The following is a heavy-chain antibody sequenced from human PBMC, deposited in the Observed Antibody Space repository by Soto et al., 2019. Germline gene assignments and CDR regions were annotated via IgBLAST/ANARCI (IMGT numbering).Heavy chain of an antibody. CDR2: IYYTGIT. CDR1: GGSISRDGYY. CDR3: AGGTSSWFDY. V-gene: IGHV4-31*03. D-gene: IGHD6-13*01. J-gene: IGHJ4*02. Sequence: QVQLQESGPGLVKPSQTLSLTCTVSGGSISRDGYYWTWIRQHPGKGLEWIGYIYYTGITHYNPSLKSRVTISIDTSNTQFPLTVNSVTAADTAVYYCAGGTSSWFDYWGQGTRVTVSS.